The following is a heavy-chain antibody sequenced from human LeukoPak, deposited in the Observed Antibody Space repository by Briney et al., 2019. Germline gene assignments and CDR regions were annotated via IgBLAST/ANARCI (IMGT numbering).Heavy chain of an antibody. CDR1: GDSISGSSAYY. V-gene: IGHV4-39*07. CDR2: VYYRGNT. D-gene: IGHD2-8*01. Sequence: PSETLSLTCTLSGDSISGSSAYYWDWIRQPPGKGLEWIGSVYYRGNTYYNPSLRSRVTMSMDTPKNQFSMKLNSVTAADTAIYYCARASFQYDSWFDPWGQGTLVTVSS. J-gene: IGHJ5*02. CDR3: ARASFQYDSWFDP.